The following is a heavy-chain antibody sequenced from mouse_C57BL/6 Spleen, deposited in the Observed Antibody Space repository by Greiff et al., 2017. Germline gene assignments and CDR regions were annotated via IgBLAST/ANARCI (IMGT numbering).Heavy chain of an antibody. J-gene: IGHJ2*01. CDR3: ARFLYYGNYPHFDY. Sequence: EVQLQQSGPELVKPGASVKISCKASGYTFTDYYMNWVKQSHGKSLEWIGDINPNNGGTSYNQKFKGKATLTVDKSSSTAYMELRSLTSEDSAVYYCARFLYYGNYPHFDYWGQGTTLTVSS. D-gene: IGHD2-1*01. V-gene: IGHV1-26*01. CDR1: GYTFTDYY. CDR2: INPNNGGT.